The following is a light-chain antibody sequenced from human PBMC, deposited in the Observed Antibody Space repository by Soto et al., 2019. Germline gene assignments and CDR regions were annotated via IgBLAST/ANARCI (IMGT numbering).Light chain of an antibody. Sequence: DIQMTQSPSSLSASVVDRVSITCRASQSISSYLNWYQQKPGRAPKLLIFAASSLQTEIPSRFSVSGSGTGFTLTISSLQPEDFATYYCQQSYNTPRSFGQGTKVEIK. CDR3: QQSYNTPRS. CDR1: QSISSY. J-gene: IGKJ1*01. V-gene: IGKV1-39*01. CDR2: AAS.